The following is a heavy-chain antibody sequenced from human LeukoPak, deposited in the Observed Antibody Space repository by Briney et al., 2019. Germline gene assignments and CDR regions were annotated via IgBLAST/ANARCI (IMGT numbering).Heavy chain of an antibody. CDR3: ARGRIVVVPAAMGLGY. D-gene: IGHD2-2*01. J-gene: IGHJ4*02. CDR2: INSDGSST. CDR1: GFTFSSYW. Sequence: GGSLRLSCAASGFTFSSYWMHWVRQAPGKGPVWVSRINSDGSSTSYADSVKGRFTISRDNAKNTLYLQMNSLRAEDTAVYYCARGRIVVVPAAMGLGYWGQGTLVTVSS. V-gene: IGHV3-74*01.